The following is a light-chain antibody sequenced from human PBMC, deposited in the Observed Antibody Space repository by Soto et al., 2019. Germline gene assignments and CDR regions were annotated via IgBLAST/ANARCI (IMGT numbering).Light chain of an antibody. CDR2: KAS. CDR3: QQYFTYPQM. CDR1: QSIGSW. J-gene: IGKJ1*01. V-gene: IGKV1-5*03. Sequence: DLQMTQSPSTLSASVGDRVTITCRASQSIGSWLAWYQQKPGKAPKSLIYKASSLESGVPSRFSGSGSGTEFTLTISSLQPDDFATYYCQQYFTYPQMFGQGTKVEIK.